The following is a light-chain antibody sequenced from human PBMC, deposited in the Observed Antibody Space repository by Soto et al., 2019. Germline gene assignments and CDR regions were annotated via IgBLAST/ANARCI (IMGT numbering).Light chain of an antibody. CDR1: QSVSRY. V-gene: IGKV3-11*01. Sequence: EIVLTHSPATLSLSPGERATLSCRASQSVSRYLAWYQQKPGQAPRLLIYDASNRATGIPARFSGSGSGTDFTLTISSLEPEDFAVYYCQQRSNWPITFGQGTRLEIK. CDR3: QQRSNWPIT. CDR2: DAS. J-gene: IGKJ5*01.